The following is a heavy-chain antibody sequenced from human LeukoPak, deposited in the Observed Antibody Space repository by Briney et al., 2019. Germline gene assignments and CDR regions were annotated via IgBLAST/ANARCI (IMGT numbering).Heavy chain of an antibody. CDR3: ARGDPSEYYYDSSGYIYYYYYGMDV. CDR1: GGSFSGYY. D-gene: IGHD3-22*01. V-gene: IGHV4-34*01. CDR2: INHSGST. J-gene: IGHJ6*02. Sequence: SETLSLTCAVYGGSFSGYYWSWIRQPPGKGLEWMGEINHSGSTNYNPPLKSRVTISVDTSKNQFSLKLSSVTAADTAVYYCARGDPSEYYYDSSGYIYYYYYGMDVWGQGTTVTVSS.